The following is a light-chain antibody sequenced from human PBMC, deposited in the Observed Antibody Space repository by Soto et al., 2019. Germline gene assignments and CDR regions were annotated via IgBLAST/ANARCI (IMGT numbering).Light chain of an antibody. CDR2: AAS. Sequence: DIQMTQSPSSVSASVGDRVPITCRASQTISSWLAWYQQKPGKVPKLLIYAASTLQSGVPSRFSGSGSGTDFTLTISSLQPEDVATYYCQKYNSAPSTFGQGTRLEIK. V-gene: IGKV1-27*01. CDR3: QKYNSAPST. J-gene: IGKJ5*01. CDR1: QTISSW.